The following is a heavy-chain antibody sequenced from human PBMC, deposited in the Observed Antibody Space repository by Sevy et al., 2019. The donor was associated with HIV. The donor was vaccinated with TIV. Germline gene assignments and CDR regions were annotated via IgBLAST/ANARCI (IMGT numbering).Heavy chain of an antibody. Sequence: SEILSLTCAVSGGSISSGSYYWTWIRQPAGKGLEWIGRIYSNGSTNYNPSLKSRVTTSADTSKNQFSLKLRSVTAADTAVYYCATSWRYYASGKPEDLFDYWGQGTQVTVSS. V-gene: IGHV4-61*02. CDR2: IYSNGST. J-gene: IGHJ4*02. CDR3: ATSWRYYASGKPEDLFDY. D-gene: IGHD3-10*01. CDR1: GGSISSGSYY.